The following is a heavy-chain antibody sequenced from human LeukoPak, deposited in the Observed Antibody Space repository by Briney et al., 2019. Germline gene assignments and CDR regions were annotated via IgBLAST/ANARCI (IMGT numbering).Heavy chain of an antibody. V-gene: IGHV3-7*05. CDR1: GXTXXNYW. D-gene: IGHD3-16*02. Sequence: QPGGSLRLSCAASGXTXXNYWMXXXXXPPGKGLEWVANIQKDGTGKYYVDSVKGRFTISRDNAKNSLSLQMNSLRAEDTAVYYCVTGGTYHMFWGQGTLVTVSS. J-gene: IGHJ4*02. CDR2: IQKDGTGK. CDR3: VTGGTYHMF.